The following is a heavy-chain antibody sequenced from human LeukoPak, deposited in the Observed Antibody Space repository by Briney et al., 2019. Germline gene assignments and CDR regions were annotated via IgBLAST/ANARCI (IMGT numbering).Heavy chain of an antibody. CDR3: ARPYGDYVIDYYYYYGMDV. CDR2: ISSSGSTI. D-gene: IGHD4-17*01. Sequence: GGSLRLSCAASGFTFSSYEMNWVRQAPGKGLQWVSYISSSGSTIYYTDSVKGRFTISRDNAKNSLYLQMNSLRAEDTAVYYCARPYGDYVIDYYYYYGMDVWGQGTTVTVSS. V-gene: IGHV3-48*03. CDR1: GFTFSSYE. J-gene: IGHJ6*02.